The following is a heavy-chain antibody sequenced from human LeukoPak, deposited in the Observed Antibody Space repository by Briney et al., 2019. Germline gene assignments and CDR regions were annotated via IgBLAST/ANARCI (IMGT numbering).Heavy chain of an antibody. D-gene: IGHD6-6*01. CDR3: ARGSSPNSYFDY. J-gene: IGHJ4*02. V-gene: IGHV1-58*02. CDR2: IVVGSGNT. CDR1: GFTFTSSS. Sequence: SVKVSCKASGFTFTSSSMQWVRQARGQRLEWIGWIVVGSGNTNYAQKFQERVTITRDMSTSTAYMELSSLRSEDTAVYYCARGSSPNSYFDYWGQGTLVTVSS.